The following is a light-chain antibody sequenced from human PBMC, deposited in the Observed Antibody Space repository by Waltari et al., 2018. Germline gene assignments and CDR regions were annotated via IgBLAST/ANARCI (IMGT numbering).Light chain of an antibody. J-gene: IGKJ4*01. CDR1: QSISTY. V-gene: IGKV1-39*01. Sequence: DIQVTQSPSSLSTSVGDRVTITCRASQSISTYVNWYQQKPGKAPKLLIYGASTLQSGVPSRFSGSGSGAYFTLTISNLQRDDFATYYCQQSYSTPPTFGGGTKVEI. CDR3: QQSYSTPPT. CDR2: GAS.